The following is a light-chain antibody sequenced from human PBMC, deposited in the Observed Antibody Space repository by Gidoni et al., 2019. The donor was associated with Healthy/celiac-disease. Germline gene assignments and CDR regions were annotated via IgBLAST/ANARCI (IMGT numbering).Light chain of an antibody. CDR1: QSVSSN. V-gene: IGKV3-15*01. CDR3: QQYNNWPPEYT. J-gene: IGKJ2*01. Sequence: EIVMTQSPATLSVSPGERAILSCRASQSVSSNLAWYQQKPGQAPRLLIYGASTRATGIPARFSGSGSGTEFTLTISSLQSEDFAVYDCQQYNNWPPEYTFGQGTKLEIK. CDR2: GAS.